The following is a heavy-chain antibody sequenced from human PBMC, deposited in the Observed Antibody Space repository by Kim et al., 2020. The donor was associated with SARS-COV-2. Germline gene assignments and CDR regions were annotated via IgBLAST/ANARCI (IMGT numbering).Heavy chain of an antibody. CDR3: ARPTFDYRGRSQLDDPADI. CDR2: MYYGGST. V-gene: IGHV4-39*01. Sequence: SETLSLTCTVSGVSITSRSYYWGWIRQPPGKGLEWIGSMYYGGSTYYNPSLESRVSISVDTSKNQFSLSLSSVTAADTAVYYCARPTFDYRGRSQLDDPADIWGQGTMVTVSS. J-gene: IGHJ3*02. CDR1: GVSITSRSYY. D-gene: IGHD4-4*01.